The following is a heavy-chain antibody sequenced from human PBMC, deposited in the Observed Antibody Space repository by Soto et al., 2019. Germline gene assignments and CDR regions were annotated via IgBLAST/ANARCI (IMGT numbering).Heavy chain of an antibody. Sequence: GGPLRLSCAASGFTFGTYAMNWVRQAPGKGLEWVSGITGSGGSTYYADSVKGRFTISRDNSKNTLYLQMNSLRGDDTAVYYCAKDRSVDTRDWFDPWGQGTLVTVSS. CDR3: AKDRSVDTRDWFDP. J-gene: IGHJ5*02. CDR1: GFTFGTYA. CDR2: ITGSGGST. D-gene: IGHD5-18*01. V-gene: IGHV3-23*01.